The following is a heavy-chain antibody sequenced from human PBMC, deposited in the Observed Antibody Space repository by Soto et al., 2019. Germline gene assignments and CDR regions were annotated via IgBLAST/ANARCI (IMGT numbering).Heavy chain of an antibody. J-gene: IGHJ3*02. D-gene: IGHD3-10*01. Sequence: SWTLSLTSAGHGPSISRDHFTSARRPPGKGRAWIGYIYYSGSTNYNPSLKSRVTISVDTSKNQFSLKLSSVTAADTAVYYCARVTEDYGSGSYMVNDAFDIWGQGTMVTVSS. V-gene: IGHV4-59*01. CDR3: ARVTEDYGSGSYMVNDAFDI. CDR1: GPSISRDH. CDR2: IYYSGST.